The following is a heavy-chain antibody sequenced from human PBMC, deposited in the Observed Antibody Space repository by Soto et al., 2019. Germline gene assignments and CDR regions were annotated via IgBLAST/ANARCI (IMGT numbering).Heavy chain of an antibody. CDR2: IRGKAHNYAT. CDR3: SSQLDYRMDV. Sequence: EVQVVESGGGLVQPGGSLKLSCAASGFTFSGSAMHWVRQASGKGLEWVGRIRGKAHNYATAYAASVKGRFTISRDDSKNTAYLQMNSLKTEDTAVYYCSSQLDYRMDVWGRGTTVTVSS. V-gene: IGHV3-73*02. J-gene: IGHJ6*02. CDR1: GFTFSGSA.